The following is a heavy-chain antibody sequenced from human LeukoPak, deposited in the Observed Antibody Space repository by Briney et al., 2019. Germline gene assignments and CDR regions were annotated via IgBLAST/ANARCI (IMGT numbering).Heavy chain of an antibody. J-gene: IGHJ4*02. CDR2: ISSSGSTI. CDR1: GFTFSSYS. V-gene: IGHV3-48*04. Sequence: GGSLRLSCAASGFTFSSYSMNWVRQAPGKGLEWISYISSSGSTIYYADSVKGRFSISRDNAKNSLYLQMNSLRAEDTAVYYCASLLAIAAVGFDYWGQGTLVTVSS. CDR3: ASLLAIAAVGFDY. D-gene: IGHD6-13*01.